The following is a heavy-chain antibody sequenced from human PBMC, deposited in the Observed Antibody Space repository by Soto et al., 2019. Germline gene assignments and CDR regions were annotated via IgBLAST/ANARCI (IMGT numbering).Heavy chain of an antibody. Sequence: DVQLVESGGGLVQPGRSLRLSCAASGFTFDDFAMHWVRRVPGKGLEWGSSITWNSNVIGYADSVKGRVTISRDNAKNSLYLQMTSLRPEDTAFYYCTRGGPDAFCGGGRCYFDYWGQGTLVTVSS. CDR3: TRGGPDAFCGGGRCYFDY. CDR1: GFTFDDFA. V-gene: IGHV3-9*01. CDR2: ITWNSNVI. D-gene: IGHD2-15*01. J-gene: IGHJ4*02.